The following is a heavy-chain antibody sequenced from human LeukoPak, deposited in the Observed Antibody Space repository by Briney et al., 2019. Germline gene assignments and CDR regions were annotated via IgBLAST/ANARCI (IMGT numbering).Heavy chain of an antibody. J-gene: IGHJ6*03. CDR1: GYTFTGYY. V-gene: IGHV1-2*02. D-gene: IGHD5-18*01. CDR2: ISPNSGGT. CDR3: ARGLGLWSQGYMDV. Sequence: ASVKVSCKASGYTFTGYYMHWVRQAPGQGLEWMGWISPNSGGTNYAQKFQGRVTMTRDTSIRTADMELSRLRSDDTAVYCCARGLGLWSQGYMDVWGKGTTVTVSS.